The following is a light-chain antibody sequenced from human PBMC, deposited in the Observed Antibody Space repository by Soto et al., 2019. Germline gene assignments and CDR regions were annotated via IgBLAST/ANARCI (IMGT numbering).Light chain of an antibody. CDR3: QQYGSSPWT. CDR1: QSVSSNY. J-gene: IGKJ1*01. CDR2: GAS. V-gene: IGKV3-20*01. Sequence: EIVLTQSPGTLSLSPGERATLSCRATQSVSSNYLAWYQQKTGQAPRLLFYGASSRATGIPVRFSGSGSGTDFTLTSSRLEPEDFAVYYCQQYGSSPWTFGQGTKVEI.